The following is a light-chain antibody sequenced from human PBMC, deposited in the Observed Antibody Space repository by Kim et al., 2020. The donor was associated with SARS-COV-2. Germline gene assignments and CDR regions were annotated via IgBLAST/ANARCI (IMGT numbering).Light chain of an antibody. CDR2: DAS. J-gene: IGKJ4*01. Sequence: DIQVTQSPSTVSASVGDRVTITCRASQGITRWLAWYQQKPGKAPKLLIYDASTLESGVPSRFSGRGSGTEFTLTISSLQPDDFASYYCQQYNSFALTCGGGTKLEI. CDR3: QQYNSFALT. CDR1: QGITRW. V-gene: IGKV1-5*01.